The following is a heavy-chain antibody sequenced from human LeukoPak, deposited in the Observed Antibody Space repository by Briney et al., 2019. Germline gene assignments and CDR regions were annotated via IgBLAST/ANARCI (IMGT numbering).Heavy chain of an antibody. Sequence: PSETLSLTCAVYGGSFSGYYWSWIRQPPGKGLEWIGEINHSGSTNYNPFLESRVTISVDTSKNQFSLKLSSVTAADTAVYYCARSGYSDCWGQGTLVTVSS. CDR3: ARSGYSDC. CDR2: INHSGST. D-gene: IGHD4-23*01. CDR1: GGSFSGYY. J-gene: IGHJ4*02. V-gene: IGHV4-34*01.